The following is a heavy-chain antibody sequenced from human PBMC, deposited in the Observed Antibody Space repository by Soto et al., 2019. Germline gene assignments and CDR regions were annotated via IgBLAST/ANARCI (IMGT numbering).Heavy chain of an antibody. J-gene: IGHJ3*02. CDR3: ASGELRYFDWLLYGPNDAFDI. CDR1: GGSISSYY. Sequence: PSETLSFTCTVSGGSISSYYWSWIRQPPGKGLEWIGYIYYSGSTNYNPSLKSRVSISVETSKNQFSLKLSSVTAADTAVYYCASGELRYFDWLLYGPNDAFDIWGQGTMVTVSS. V-gene: IGHV4-59*01. CDR2: IYYSGST. D-gene: IGHD3-9*01.